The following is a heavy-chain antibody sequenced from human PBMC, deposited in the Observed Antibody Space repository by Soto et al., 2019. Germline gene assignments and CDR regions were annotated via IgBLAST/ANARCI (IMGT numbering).Heavy chain of an antibody. Sequence: SETLSLTCTVSGASISYYFWSWIRQSPGRGLEWIGYLDYSGSTNYNPSLKSRVIISADTSKNQFSLKLNSVTAADTAVYYCAKNRDNYFDKWGQGKLVTVSS. CDR2: LDYSGST. J-gene: IGHJ4*02. V-gene: IGHV4-59*01. CDR1: GASISYYF. CDR3: AKNRDNYFDK.